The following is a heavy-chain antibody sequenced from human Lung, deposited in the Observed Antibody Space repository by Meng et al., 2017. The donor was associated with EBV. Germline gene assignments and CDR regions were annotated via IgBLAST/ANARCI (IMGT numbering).Heavy chain of an antibody. V-gene: IGHV3-23*04. CDR2: ISGSGGST. CDR3: TSRSF. J-gene: IGHJ4*02. CDR1: GFNFNKYA. Sequence: EVQLVQSGGGLVKPGGSLRLTCTASGFNFNKYAMNWVRQAPGKGLEWVSAISGSGGSTYYADSVKGRFTISRDNSKNTVYLQMNSLKTEDTAVYYCTSRSFWGQGILVTVSS.